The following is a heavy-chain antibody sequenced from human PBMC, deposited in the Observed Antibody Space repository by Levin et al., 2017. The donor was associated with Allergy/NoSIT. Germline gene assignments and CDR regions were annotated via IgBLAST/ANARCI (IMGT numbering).Heavy chain of an antibody. Sequence: ASVKVSCKASGYTFTSYDINWVRQATGQGLEWMGWMNPNSGNTGYAQKFQGRVTMTRNTSISTAYMELSSLRSEDTAVYYCARGVGNDFWSGYFIYYYGMDVWGQGTTVTVSS. CDR1: GYTFTSYD. CDR2: MNPNSGNT. CDR3: ARGVGNDFWSGYFIYYYGMDV. J-gene: IGHJ6*02. D-gene: IGHD3-3*01. V-gene: IGHV1-8*01.